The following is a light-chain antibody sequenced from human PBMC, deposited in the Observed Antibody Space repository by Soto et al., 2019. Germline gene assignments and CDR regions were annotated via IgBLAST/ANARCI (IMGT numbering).Light chain of an antibody. J-gene: IGKJ5*01. CDR1: QSVSSY. CDR3: QQYNNWPIT. V-gene: IGKV3-11*01. CDR2: DAS. Sequence: EIVLTQSPSTLSLSPLEIYTLSFSASQSVSSYLACFQQKPGQAPRLPIYDASNRATGIPARFSGTGSDTDFTLTISSLEPEDFAVYYCQQYNNWPITFGQGTRLEIK.